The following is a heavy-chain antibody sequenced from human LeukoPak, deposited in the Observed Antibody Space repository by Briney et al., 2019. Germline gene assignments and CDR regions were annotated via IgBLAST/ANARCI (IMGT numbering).Heavy chain of an antibody. D-gene: IGHD5-12*01. CDR2: ISSSSSYI. CDR3: ARGGSMVATLEVDY. Sequence: GGSLRLSCAASGFTFSSYSMNWVRQAPGKGLEWVSSISSSSSYIYYADSVKGRFTISGDNAKNSLYLQMNSLRAEDTAVYYCARGGSMVATLEVDYWGQGTLVTVSS. CDR1: GFTFSSYS. J-gene: IGHJ4*02. V-gene: IGHV3-21*01.